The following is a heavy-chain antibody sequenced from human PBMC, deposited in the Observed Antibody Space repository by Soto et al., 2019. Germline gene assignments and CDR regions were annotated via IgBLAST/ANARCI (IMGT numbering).Heavy chain of an antibody. Sequence: PGGSLRLSCAASGFTFSSYGMHWVRQAPGKGLEWVAVISYDGSNKYYADSVKGRFTISRDNSKNTLYLQMNSLRAEDTAVYYCAKPIHPRMEQHLDYWGQGTLVTVSS. CDR3: AKPIHPRMEQHLDY. D-gene: IGHD6-13*01. CDR2: ISYDGSNK. V-gene: IGHV3-30*18. J-gene: IGHJ4*02. CDR1: GFTFSSYG.